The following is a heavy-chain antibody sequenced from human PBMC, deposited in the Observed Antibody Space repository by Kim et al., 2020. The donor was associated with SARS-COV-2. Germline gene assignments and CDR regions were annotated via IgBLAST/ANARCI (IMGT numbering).Heavy chain of an antibody. J-gene: IGHJ4*02. CDR3: AREYSGYDPYFDY. Sequence: ADSVKGRFTISRDNAKNSLYLQMNSLRAEDTAVYYCAREYSGYDPYFDYWGQGTLVTVSS. V-gene: IGHV3-48*03. D-gene: IGHD5-12*01.